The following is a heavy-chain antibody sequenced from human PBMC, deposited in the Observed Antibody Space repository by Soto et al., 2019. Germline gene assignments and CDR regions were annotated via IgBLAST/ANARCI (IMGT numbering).Heavy chain of an antibody. D-gene: IGHD4-17*01. CDR3: ARDPDYRDYPYYFDY. V-gene: IGHV3-30-3*01. CDR1: GXTFSSYP. J-gene: IGHJ4*02. CDR2: ISYDGSNK. Sequence: GSLRLACAASGXTFSSYPMHWVRQAPGKGLEWVAVISYDGSNKYYADSVKGRFTISRGNSKNTLYLQMNSMRDEETAVYYCARDPDYRDYPYYFDYWGQGTLVTDSS.